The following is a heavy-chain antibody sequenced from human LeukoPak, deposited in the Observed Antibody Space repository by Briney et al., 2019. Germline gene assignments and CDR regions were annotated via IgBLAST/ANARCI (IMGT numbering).Heavy chain of an antibody. CDR1: GFTFSSYG. V-gene: IGHV3-30*18. CDR2: ISYDGSNK. Sequence: AGGSLRLSCAASGFTFSSYGMHWIRQAPGKGLEWVAVISYDGSNKYHADSVKGRFTISRDNSKNTLYLQMNSLRAEDTAVYYCANQNYWGQGTLVTVSS. CDR3: ANQNY. J-gene: IGHJ4*02.